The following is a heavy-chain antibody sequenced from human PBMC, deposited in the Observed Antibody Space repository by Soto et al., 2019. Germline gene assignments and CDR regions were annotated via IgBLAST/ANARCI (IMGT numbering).Heavy chain of an antibody. J-gene: IGHJ4*02. D-gene: IGHD3-10*01. CDR3: AREVQVHSPAFVY. CDR2: ISPMFGAA. CDR1: GGTFNTYA. V-gene: IGHV1-69*19. Sequence: QVPLVQSGAEMKKPGSSVKVSCQSSGGTFNTYAMYWVRQAPGQGPEWMGDISPMFGAANYAPKFQGRVTITADESTGTSYMQLSSLTSEDTALYFCAREVQVHSPAFVYWGQGTLVTVSS.